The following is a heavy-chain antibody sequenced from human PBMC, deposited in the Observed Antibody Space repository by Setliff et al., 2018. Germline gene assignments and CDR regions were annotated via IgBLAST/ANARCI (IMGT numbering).Heavy chain of an antibody. CDR1: GGSISNATYY. CDR2: IYTHAGGST. Sequence: PSETLSLTCTVSGGSISNATYYWSWIRQPAGKGLEWIGSIYTHAGGSTIYNPSLKSRVTMSVDTSKNQFSLNLYSVTAAYTAVYYCAGTSPGRYFDLWGRGTLVTVSS. V-gene: IGHV4-61*02. CDR3: AGTSPGRYFDL. J-gene: IGHJ2*01.